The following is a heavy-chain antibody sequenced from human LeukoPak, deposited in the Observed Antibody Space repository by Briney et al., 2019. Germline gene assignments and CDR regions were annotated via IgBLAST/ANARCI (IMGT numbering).Heavy chain of an antibody. Sequence: SETLSLTCAVYGGSFSGYYWSWIRQPPGKGLEWIGEINHSGSTNYNPSLKSRVTMSVDTSRNQFSLKLSSVTAADTAVYYCARGGPIGVDYWGQGTLVTVSS. CDR2: INHSGST. J-gene: IGHJ4*02. CDR1: GGSFSGYY. D-gene: IGHD3-3*01. CDR3: ARGGPIGVDY. V-gene: IGHV4-34*01.